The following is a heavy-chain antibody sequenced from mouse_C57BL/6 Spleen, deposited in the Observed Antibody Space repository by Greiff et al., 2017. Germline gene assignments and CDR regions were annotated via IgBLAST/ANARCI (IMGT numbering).Heavy chain of an antibody. CDR2: IYPRSGNT. CDR1: GYTFTSYG. V-gene: IGHV1-81*01. D-gene: IGHD2-3*01. Sequence: QVQLKESGAELARPGASVKLSCKASGYTFTSYGISWVKQRTGQGLEWIGEIYPRSGNTYYNEKFKGKATLTADKSSSTAYMELRSLTSEDSAVYFCARGDDGYPAWFAYWGQGTLVTVSA. J-gene: IGHJ3*01. CDR3: ARGDDGYPAWFAY.